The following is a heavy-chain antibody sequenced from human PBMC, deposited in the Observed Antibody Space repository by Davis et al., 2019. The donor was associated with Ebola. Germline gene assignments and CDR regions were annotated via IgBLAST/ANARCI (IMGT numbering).Heavy chain of an antibody. Sequence: SETLSLTCTVSGGSISSGGYYWSWIRQHPGKGLEWIGYIYYSGSTYYNPSLKSRVTISVDTSKNQFSLKLSSVTAADTAVYYCARDVYSYGNRWFDPWGQGTLVTVSS. V-gene: IGHV4-31*03. CDR2: IYYSGST. D-gene: IGHD5-18*01. CDR3: ARDVYSYGNRWFDP. J-gene: IGHJ5*02. CDR1: GGSISSGGYY.